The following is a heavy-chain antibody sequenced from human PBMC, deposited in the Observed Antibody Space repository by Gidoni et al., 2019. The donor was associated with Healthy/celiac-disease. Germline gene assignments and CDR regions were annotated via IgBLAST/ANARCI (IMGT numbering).Heavy chain of an antibody. J-gene: IGHJ6*02. CDR3: ATTYCSSTSCKNAYYYYGMDV. CDR2: FDPEDGET. Sequence: QVQLVQSGAEVKKPGASVKVSCKVSGYTLTELSMHWVRQAPGKGLEWMGGFDPEDGETIYAQKFQGRVTMTEDTSTDTAYMELSSLRSEDTAVYYCATTYCSSTSCKNAYYYYGMDVGGQGTTVTVSS. V-gene: IGHV1-24*01. CDR1: GYTLTELS. D-gene: IGHD2-2*01.